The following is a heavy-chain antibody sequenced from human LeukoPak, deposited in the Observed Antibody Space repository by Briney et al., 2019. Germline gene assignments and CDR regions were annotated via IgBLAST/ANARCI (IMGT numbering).Heavy chain of an antibody. Sequence: SETLSLTCTVSGGSISSSSYYWGWIRQPPGKGLEWIGSIYYSGSTYYNPSLKSRVTISVDTSKNQFSLKVNSVTAADTAVYYCVREVVTTILMFDHWGQGTPVTVSS. V-gene: IGHV4-39*07. CDR2: IYYSGST. D-gene: IGHD2-21*02. J-gene: IGHJ4*02. CDR1: GGSISSSSYY. CDR3: VREVVTTILMFDH.